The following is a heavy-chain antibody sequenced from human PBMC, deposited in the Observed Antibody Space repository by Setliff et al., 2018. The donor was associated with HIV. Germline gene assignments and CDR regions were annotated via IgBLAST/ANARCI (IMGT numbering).Heavy chain of an antibody. CDR2: IISILGTP. V-gene: IGHV1-69*04. Sequence: ASVKVSCKASGGTFSAYAVNWVRQAPGQGLEWMGRIISILGTPNYSHKFQGRVTITADKSTTTTYMELSSLRSDDTAIYYCARDFHVLGYCSVDSCPYDASDVWGQGTMVTVSS. CDR3: ARDFHVLGYCSVDSCPYDASDV. D-gene: IGHD2-15*01. CDR1: GGTFSAYA. J-gene: IGHJ3*01.